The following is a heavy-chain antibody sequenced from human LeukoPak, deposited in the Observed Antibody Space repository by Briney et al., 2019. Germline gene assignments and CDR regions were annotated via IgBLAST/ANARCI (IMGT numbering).Heavy chain of an antibody. CDR2: INPNSGGT. Sequence: ASVKVSCKASGYTFTGYYMHWVRQAPGQGLEWMGWINPNSGGTNYAQKFQGWVTMTRDTSISTAYMELSSLRSEDTAVYYCATSPSSPWFYYYYYGMDVWGQGTTVTVSS. V-gene: IGHV1-2*04. D-gene: IGHD6-13*01. CDR1: GYTFTGYY. CDR3: ATSPSSPWFYYYYYGMDV. J-gene: IGHJ6*02.